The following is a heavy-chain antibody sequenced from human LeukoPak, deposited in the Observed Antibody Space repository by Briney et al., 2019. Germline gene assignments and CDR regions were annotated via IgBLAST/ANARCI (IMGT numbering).Heavy chain of an antibody. J-gene: IGHJ4*02. V-gene: IGHV3-64*01. CDR3: ARDRSDYGKNYLDS. D-gene: IGHD4-17*01. Sequence: PGGSLRLSCTVSGFIFSNYGMRWVRQAPGKGLEYVSAISRRGDSTYYAKSVKGRFATSRDNSKSTLYLQMNSLSIEDTAVYYCARDRSDYGKNYLDSWGQGTLVAVSS. CDR1: GFIFSNYG. CDR2: ISRRGDST.